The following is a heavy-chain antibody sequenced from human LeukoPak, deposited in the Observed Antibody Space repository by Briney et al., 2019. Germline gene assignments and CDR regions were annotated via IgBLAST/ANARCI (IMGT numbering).Heavy chain of an antibody. CDR3: AIYYYDSSGYYGFASFDY. J-gene: IGHJ4*02. Sequence: ASVTVSCKASGYTFTIYGISWVRQAPGQGREWMGWISAYNGNTNYTQKLQGRVTMTTDTSTSTAYMELRSLRSDDTAVYYCAIYYYDSSGYYGFASFDYWGQGTLVTVSS. CDR2: ISAYNGNT. V-gene: IGHV1-18*01. D-gene: IGHD3-22*01. CDR1: GYTFTIYG.